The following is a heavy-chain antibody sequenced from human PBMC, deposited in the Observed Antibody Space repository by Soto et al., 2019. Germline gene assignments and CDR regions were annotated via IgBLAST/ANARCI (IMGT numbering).Heavy chain of an antibody. D-gene: IGHD2-21*01. CDR3: ASYSTIGAFDY. V-gene: IGHV1-18*01. Sequence: SVKDYFKATCYTVTSYGISWEQQAPGQGLEWMGWISAYNGNTNYAQKLQGRVTMTTDTSTSKAYMELRSLRSDDTAVYYCASYSTIGAFDYWGQGSKVTVSS. CDR2: ISAYNGNT. J-gene: IGHJ4*02. CDR1: CYTVTSYG.